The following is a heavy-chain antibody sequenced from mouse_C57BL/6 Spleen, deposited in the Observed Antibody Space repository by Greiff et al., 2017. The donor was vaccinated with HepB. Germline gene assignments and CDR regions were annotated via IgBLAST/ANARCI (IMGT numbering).Heavy chain of an antibody. D-gene: IGHD1-1*01. CDR3: AREAVVPFAY. CDR2: IYPGDGDT. Sequence: VQLQQSGPELVKPGASVKISCKASGYAFSSSWMNWVKQRPGKGLEWIGRIYPGDGDTNYNGKFKGKATLTADKSSSTAYMQLSSLTSADSAVYFCAREAVVPFAYWGQGTLVTVSA. CDR1: GYAFSSSW. V-gene: IGHV1-82*01. J-gene: IGHJ3*01.